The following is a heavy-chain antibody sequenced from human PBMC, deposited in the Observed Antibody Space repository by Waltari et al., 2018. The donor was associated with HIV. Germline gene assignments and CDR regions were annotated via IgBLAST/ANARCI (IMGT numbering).Heavy chain of an antibody. CDR2: ISRSSGYI. Sequence: EMQLVESGGGLVKPGGSLRLSCAASLFTFSRYTMNWVRQAPGKGLQWVSSISRSSGYIDYADSVKGRFTISRDNAKNSLYLQMNSLRAEDTAVYYCARDFIGSNWFDPWGQGTLVTVSS. V-gene: IGHV3-21*01. CDR3: ARDFIGSNWFDP. J-gene: IGHJ5*02. CDR1: LFTFSRYT. D-gene: IGHD2-15*01.